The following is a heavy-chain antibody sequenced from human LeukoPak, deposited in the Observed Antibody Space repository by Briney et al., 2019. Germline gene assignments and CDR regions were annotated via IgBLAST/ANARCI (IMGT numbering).Heavy chain of an antibody. CDR2: ISAYNGNT. CDR3: ARDHTDCSSTSCRSYYYYGMDV. Sequence: ASVKVSCKASGYTFTSYGISWVRRAPGQGLEWMGWISAYNGNTNYAQKPQGRVTMTTDTSTSTAYMELRSLRSDDTAVYYCARDHTDCSSTSCRSYYYYGMDVWGQGTTVTVSS. CDR1: GYTFTSYG. J-gene: IGHJ6*02. V-gene: IGHV1-18*01. D-gene: IGHD2-2*01.